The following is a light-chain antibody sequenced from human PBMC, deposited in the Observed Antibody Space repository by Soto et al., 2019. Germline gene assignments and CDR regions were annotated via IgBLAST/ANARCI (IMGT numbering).Light chain of an antibody. CDR1: QTVNTW. V-gene: IGKV1-5*01. CDR2: DAS. Sequence: DIHMTQSPYTLSASLGYRVSITGRSSQTVNTWLAWYQQKPGKAPKVLIFDASSLKTGVPSRFSGSGSGTEFTLTISNLQPDDFATYYCQQYDSYSSGPCGQGTKVDIK. J-gene: IGKJ1*01. CDR3: QQYDSYSSGP.